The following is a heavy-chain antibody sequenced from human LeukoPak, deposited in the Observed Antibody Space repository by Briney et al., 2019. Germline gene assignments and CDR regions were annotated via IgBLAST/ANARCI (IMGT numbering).Heavy chain of an antibody. Sequence: GASVKDSCKVSGYTLTELSMHWVRQAPGKGLEWMGGIDPEDGETIYARKFQGRVTLTEDTSTDTAYMELSSLRSEDTAVYHCATVVYYYDSSGYLRWFDPWGQGTLVTVSS. CDR1: GYTLTELS. D-gene: IGHD3-22*01. V-gene: IGHV1-24*01. CDR2: IDPEDGET. CDR3: ATVVYYYDSSGYLRWFDP. J-gene: IGHJ5*02.